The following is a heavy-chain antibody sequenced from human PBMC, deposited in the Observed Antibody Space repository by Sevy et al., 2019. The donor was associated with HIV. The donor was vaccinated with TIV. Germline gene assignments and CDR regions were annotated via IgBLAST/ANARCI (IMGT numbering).Heavy chain of an antibody. CDR2: IKSKTDGGTT. V-gene: IGHV3-15*01. J-gene: IGHJ5*02. D-gene: IGHD1-26*01. CDR3: TTEALRGSWEGEPSFDP. CDR1: GFTFSQFW. Sequence: GGSLRLSCAASGFTFSQFWMSWVRQAPGKGLEWVGRIKSKTDGGTTDYAAPVKGSFTISRDDSKNTLFLQMNSLKTDDTVLYYCTTEALRGSWEGEPSFDPWVQGTLVTVSS.